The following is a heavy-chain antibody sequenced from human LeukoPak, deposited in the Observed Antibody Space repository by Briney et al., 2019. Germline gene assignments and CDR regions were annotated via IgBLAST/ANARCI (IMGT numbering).Heavy chain of an antibody. CDR1: GGSISSGSYY. Sequence: SETLSLTCTVSGGSISSGSYYWSWIRQPAGKGLEWIGRIYTSGSTNYNPSLKSRVTISVDTSNNQFSLKLSSVTTADTAVYYCARHGLSGSGYSQFDYWGQGTLVTVSS. J-gene: IGHJ4*02. CDR3: ARHGLSGSGYSQFDY. CDR2: IYTSGST. D-gene: IGHD3-22*01. V-gene: IGHV4-61*02.